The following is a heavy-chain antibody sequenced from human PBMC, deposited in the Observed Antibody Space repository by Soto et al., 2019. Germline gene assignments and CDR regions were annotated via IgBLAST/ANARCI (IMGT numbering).Heavy chain of an antibody. CDR2: IYYSGST. J-gene: IGHJ6*02. Sequence: SETLSLTCTVSGGSISSYYWSWIRQPLGKGLEWIGYIYYSGSTNYNPSLKSRVTISVDTSKNQFSLKLSSVTAADTAVYYCARVIHYDSSGYYGYYYYGMDVWGQGTTVTVSS. V-gene: IGHV4-59*01. CDR3: ARVIHYDSSGYYGYYYYGMDV. CDR1: GGSISSYY. D-gene: IGHD3-22*01.